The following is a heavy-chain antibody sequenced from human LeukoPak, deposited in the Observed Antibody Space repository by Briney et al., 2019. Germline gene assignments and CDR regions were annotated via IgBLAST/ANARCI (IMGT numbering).Heavy chain of an antibody. CDR3: AIGQGVITWGGADVYDV. CDR2: ISAYNGNT. J-gene: IGHJ3*01. V-gene: IGHV1-18*01. D-gene: IGHD3-16*01. CDR1: GYTFTSYG. Sequence: ASVKVSCKASGYTFTSYGISWVRQAPGQGLEWMGWISAYNGNTNYAQKLQGRLTLTADTLKTTAYMELRTLISDDTATYYCAIGQGVITWGGADVYDVWGQGTTVIVSS.